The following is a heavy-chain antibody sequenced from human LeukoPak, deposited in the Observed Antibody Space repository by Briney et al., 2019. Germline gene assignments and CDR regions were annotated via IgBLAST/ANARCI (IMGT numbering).Heavy chain of an antibody. Sequence: ASVKVSCKASGYTFTSYDINWVRQATGQGLEWMGWMNPNSGNTGYAQKFQGRVTMTRNTSISTAYMELSSLRSEDTAVYYCARGIIAVANDYYYYYDMDVWGQGTTDTVSS. D-gene: IGHD6-19*01. V-gene: IGHV1-8*01. CDR2: MNPNSGNT. J-gene: IGHJ6*02. CDR1: GYTFTSYD. CDR3: ARGIIAVANDYYYYYDMDV.